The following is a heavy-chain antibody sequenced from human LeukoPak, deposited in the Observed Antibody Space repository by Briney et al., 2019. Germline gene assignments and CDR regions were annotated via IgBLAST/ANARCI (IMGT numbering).Heavy chain of an antibody. D-gene: IGHD4-23*01. CDR3: ARAEGYGGELDS. CDR2: IPYDGSNK. V-gene: IGHV3-30*13. CDR1: GFTFSNYS. J-gene: IGHJ4*02. Sequence: GGSLRLSCAASGFTFSNYSMNWVRQAPGKGLEWVAVIPYDGSNKYYADSVKGRFTTSRENSKNRLYLQMNSLRAEDTAVYYCARAEGYGGELDSWGQGTLVTVSS.